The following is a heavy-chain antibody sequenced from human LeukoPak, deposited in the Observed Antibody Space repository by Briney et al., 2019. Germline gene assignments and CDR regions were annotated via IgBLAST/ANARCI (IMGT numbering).Heavy chain of an antibody. CDR1: GFTVSSNY. CDR2: IKQDGSEK. J-gene: IGHJ4*02. Sequence: GGSLRLSCAASGFTVSSNYMIWVRRAPGKGLEWVANIKQDGSEKYYVDSVRGRFTISRDNAKNSLYLQMNSLRAEDTAVYYCAKASGAYGGYEPHWGQGTLVTVYS. V-gene: IGHV3-7*01. D-gene: IGHD5-12*01. CDR3: AKASGAYGGYEPH.